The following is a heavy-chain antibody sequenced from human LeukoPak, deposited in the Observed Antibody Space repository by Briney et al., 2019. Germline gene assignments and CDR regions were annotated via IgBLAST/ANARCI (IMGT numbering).Heavy chain of an antibody. CDR3: ARVGYSSSWTPFDY. CDR2: INHSGST. J-gene: IGHJ4*02. CDR1: GGSISSYY. Sequence: PSETLSLTCTVSGGSISSYYWSWIRQPPGKGLEWIGEINHSGSTNYNPSLKSRVTISVDTSKNQFSLKLSSVTAADTAVYYCARVGYSSSWTPFDYWGQGTLVTVSS. V-gene: IGHV4-34*01. D-gene: IGHD6-13*01.